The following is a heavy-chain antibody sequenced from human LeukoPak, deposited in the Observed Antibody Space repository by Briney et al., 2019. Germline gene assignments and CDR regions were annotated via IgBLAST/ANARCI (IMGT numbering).Heavy chain of an antibody. Sequence: SETLSLTCAVSGGSISSSNWWSWIRPPAGKGLEWIGHIYTSGSTNYNPSLKSRVTISVATSKNQFSLKLSSVTAADTAVYYCARGAYFDWLYRLDYWGQGTLVTVSS. CDR3: ARGAYFDWLYRLDY. J-gene: IGHJ4*02. D-gene: IGHD3-9*01. CDR1: GGSISSSNW. CDR2: IYTSGST. V-gene: IGHV4-61*09.